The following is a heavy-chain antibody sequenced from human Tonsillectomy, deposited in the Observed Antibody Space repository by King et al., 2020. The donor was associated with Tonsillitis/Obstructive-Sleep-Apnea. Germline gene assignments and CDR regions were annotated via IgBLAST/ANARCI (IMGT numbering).Heavy chain of an antibody. V-gene: IGHV1-18*01. J-gene: IGHJ6*02. CDR1: GYTFTYYG. Sequence: QLVQSGAEVKKPGASVRVSCKASGYTFTYYGISWVRQAPGQGLEWMGWISAYNGDTNYAQKLQGRVNVTTDTSTGTAYMDLRSLRSDDTAVYYCARDHYSSSWSANGYYYGMDVWGQGTTITVSS. D-gene: IGHD6-13*01. CDR3: ARDHYSSSWSANGYYYGMDV. CDR2: ISAYNGDT.